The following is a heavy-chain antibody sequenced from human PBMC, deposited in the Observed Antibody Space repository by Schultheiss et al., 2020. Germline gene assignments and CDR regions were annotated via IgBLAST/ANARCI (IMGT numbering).Heavy chain of an antibody. CDR2: ISSSGSTI. J-gene: IGHJ6*02. V-gene: IGHV3-48*03. CDR1: GFTFSSYA. D-gene: IGHD3-3*01. CDR3: ARVLNYDFWSGYFYYYYGMDV. Sequence: GESLKISCAASGFTFSSYAMHWVRQAPGKGLEWVSYISSSGSTIYYADSVKGRFTISRDNAKNSLYLQMNSLRAEDTAVYYCARVLNYDFWSGYFYYYYGMDVWGQGTTVTVSS.